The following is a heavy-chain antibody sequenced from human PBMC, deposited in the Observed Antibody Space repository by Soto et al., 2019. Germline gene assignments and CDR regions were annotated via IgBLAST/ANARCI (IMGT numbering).Heavy chain of an antibody. CDR2: IIPIFGTA. V-gene: IGHV1-69*13. CDR3: ARTIVVVTAGWFDP. J-gene: IGHJ5*02. Sequence: SVKVSCKASGGTFSSYAISWVRQAPGQGLEWMRGIIPIFGTANYAQKFQGRVTITADESTSTAYMELSSLRSEDTAVYYCARTIVVVTAGWFDPWGQGTLVTVSS. D-gene: IGHD2-21*02. CDR1: GGTFSSYA.